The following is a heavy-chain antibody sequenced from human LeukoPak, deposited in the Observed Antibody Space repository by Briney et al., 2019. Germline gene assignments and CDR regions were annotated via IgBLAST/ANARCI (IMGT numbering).Heavy chain of an antibody. CDR2: IYYSGST. Sequence: SETLSLTCTVSGGSISSYYWSWIRQPPGKGLEWIGYIYYSGSTNYNPSLKSRVTISVDTSKDQFSLKLSSVTAADTAVYYCARSVGGPESFDYWGQGTLVTVSS. J-gene: IGHJ4*02. V-gene: IGHV4-59*08. CDR1: GGSISSYY. CDR3: ARSVGGPESFDY. D-gene: IGHD3-16*01.